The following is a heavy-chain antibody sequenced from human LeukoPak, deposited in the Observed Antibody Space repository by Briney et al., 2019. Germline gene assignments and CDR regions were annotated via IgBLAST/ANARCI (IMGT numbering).Heavy chain of an antibody. CDR1: GFTFSSYG. V-gene: IGHV3-21*01. D-gene: IGHD6-6*01. CDR3: ARGSSNVAARNNWFDP. CDR2: ISGSSSYI. Sequence: GGSLRLSCAASGFTFSSYGMHSVRQAPGKWLEWVSSISGSSSYIYYADSMKGRFTISRDNGKNSLYLQMNSLRAEDTAVYFCARGSSNVAARNNWFDPWGQGTLVTVSS. J-gene: IGHJ5*02.